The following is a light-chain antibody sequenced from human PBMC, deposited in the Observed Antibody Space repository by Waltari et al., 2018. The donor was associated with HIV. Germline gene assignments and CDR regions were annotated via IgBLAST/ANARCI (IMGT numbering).Light chain of an antibody. CDR2: QAT. CDR3: QAWDSSTVV. CDR1: QLGDKY. J-gene: IGLJ2*01. V-gene: IGLV3-1*01. Sequence: SYELNQPPSVSVSPGQTASITCSGDQLGDKYACWYQQKPGQSPVLVMYQATKRPSEIPGRFAGSKSGNTATLTISGTQAMDEADYYCQAWDSSTVVFGGGTKLTVL.